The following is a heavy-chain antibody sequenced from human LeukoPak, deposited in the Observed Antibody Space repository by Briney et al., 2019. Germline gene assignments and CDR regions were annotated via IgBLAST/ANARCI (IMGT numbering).Heavy chain of an antibody. Sequence: ASVKVSCKASGYTFTSYDINWVRQATGQGLEWMGWMNPNSGNTGYARKFQGRVTITRNTSISTAYMELSSLRSEDTAVYYCARGQGYYYDSSGYYYRENWFDPWGQGTLVTVSS. CDR3: ARGQGYYYDSSGYYYRENWFDP. V-gene: IGHV1-8*03. CDR1: GYTFTSYD. J-gene: IGHJ5*02. CDR2: MNPNSGNT. D-gene: IGHD3-22*01.